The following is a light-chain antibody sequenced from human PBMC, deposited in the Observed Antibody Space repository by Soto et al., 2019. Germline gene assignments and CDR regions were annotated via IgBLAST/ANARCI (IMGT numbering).Light chain of an antibody. V-gene: IGLV2-8*01. J-gene: IGLJ1*01. CDR1: SSDVGGYNY. CDR3: SSYAGSNNYV. Sequence: QSVLTQPPSASGSPGQSVTISCTGTSSDVGGYNYVSWYQQHPGKAPKLMIYEVSKRPSGVPDRFSGSKSGNTASLTVSGFQAGDEADYYCSSYAGSNNYVFGTGTKVTVL. CDR2: EVS.